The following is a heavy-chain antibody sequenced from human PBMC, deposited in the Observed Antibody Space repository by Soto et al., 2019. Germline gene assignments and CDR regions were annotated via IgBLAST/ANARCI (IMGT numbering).Heavy chain of an antibody. J-gene: IGHJ2*01. Sequence: QVQLVQSGAEVKKPGSSVKVSCKASGGTFSSYAISWVRQAPGQGLAWMGGIIPIFGTANYAQKFQGRVTINADESTRTGYMGLSSRRSEDPAVYYRARYHRGGTGWYFDLWVRGALVT. V-gene: IGHV1-69*12. CDR3: ARYHRGGTGWYFDL. CDR2: IIPIFGTA. D-gene: IGHD2-8*02. CDR1: GGTFSSYA.